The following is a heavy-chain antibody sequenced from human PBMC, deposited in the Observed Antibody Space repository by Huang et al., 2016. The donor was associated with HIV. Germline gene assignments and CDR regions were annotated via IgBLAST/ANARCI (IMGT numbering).Heavy chain of an antibody. CDR1: EGTFSSYS. Sequence: VQLIQSGAEVKKTGSSVRVSCRASEGTFSSYSIGWMRQANGQGLEWVVGVIPMFGTTTYAHEFQGRVSIAADESTSTAYMDLNSLRSEDTTVYYCARAALVNNQYFDYWGQGTLVTVSS. D-gene: IGHD5-18*01. J-gene: IGHJ4*02. CDR3: ARAALVNNQYFDY. CDR2: VIPMFGTT. V-gene: IGHV1-69*13.